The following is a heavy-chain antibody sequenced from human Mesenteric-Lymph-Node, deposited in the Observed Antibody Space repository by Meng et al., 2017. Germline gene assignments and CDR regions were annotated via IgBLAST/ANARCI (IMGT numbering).Heavy chain of an antibody. D-gene: IGHD2-2*01. CDR1: GFTFSSYW. CDR2: IKQDGSET. V-gene: IGHV3-7*01. Sequence: GGSLRLSCAASGFTFSSYWMSWVRQAPRKGLEWVANIKQDGSETYYVDSVKGRFTISRDNAKNSQYLQMNSLRAEDTAVYYCARVRIIRSRSTFEYWGQGTQVTVSS. CDR3: ARVRIIRSRSTFEY. J-gene: IGHJ4*02.